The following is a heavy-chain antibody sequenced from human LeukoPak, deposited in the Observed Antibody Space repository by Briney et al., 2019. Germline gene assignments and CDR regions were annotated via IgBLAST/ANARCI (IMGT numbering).Heavy chain of an antibody. CDR2: INPNSGGT. V-gene: IGHV1-2*02. CDR3: ARDIAAAYNWFDP. CDR1: GYTVTGYY. J-gene: IGHJ5*02. Sequence: ASVKVSCKASGYTVTGYYMHWVRQAPAQGLEWMGWINPNSGGTNYAQKFQGRVTMTRDTSISTAYMELSRLRSDDTAVYYCARDIAAAYNWFDPWGQGTLVTVSS. D-gene: IGHD6-13*01.